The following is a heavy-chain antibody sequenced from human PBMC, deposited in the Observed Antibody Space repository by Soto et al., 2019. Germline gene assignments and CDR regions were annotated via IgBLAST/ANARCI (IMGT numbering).Heavy chain of an antibody. CDR2: IKSKTDGGTT. J-gene: IGHJ4*02. CDR1: GFTFSNAW. Sequence: GGSLRLSCAASGFTFSNAWMNWVRQAPGKGLEWVGRIKSKTDGGTTDYAAPVKGRFTISRDDSKNTLYLQMNSLKTEDTAVYYCTTDPPSYRYSSGWSNFDYWGQGTLVTVSS. V-gene: IGHV3-15*07. D-gene: IGHD6-19*01. CDR3: TTDPPSYRYSSGWSNFDY.